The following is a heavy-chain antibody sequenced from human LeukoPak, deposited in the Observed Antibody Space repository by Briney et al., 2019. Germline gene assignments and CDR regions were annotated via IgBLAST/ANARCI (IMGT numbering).Heavy chain of an antibody. Sequence: PSETLSLTCAVYGGSFSGYYWSWLRQPPGKGLEWIGEINHSGSTNYNPSLKSRVTISVDTSKNQFSLKLTSVTAADTAVYYCARRPLCNSTSCRRFDYWGQGTLVTVSS. J-gene: IGHJ4*02. CDR3: ARRPLCNSTSCRRFDY. CDR1: GGSFSGYY. D-gene: IGHD2-2*01. CDR2: INHSGST. V-gene: IGHV4-34*01.